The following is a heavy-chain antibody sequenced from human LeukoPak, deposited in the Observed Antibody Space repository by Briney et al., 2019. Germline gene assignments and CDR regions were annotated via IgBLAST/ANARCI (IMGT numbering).Heavy chain of an antibody. J-gene: IGHJ4*02. Sequence: PGGSLRLSCAGSGFTFSSYAMSWVRQAPGKGLEWVSAISYSGGSIYYADSVKGRFTISRDNSRNTLYLQMSSLRAEDTAVYYCAKERRTALSVVDSWGQGTLVTVSS. CDR3: AKERRTALSVVDS. CDR1: GFTFSSYA. V-gene: IGHV3-23*01. D-gene: IGHD2-21*02. CDR2: ISYSGGSI.